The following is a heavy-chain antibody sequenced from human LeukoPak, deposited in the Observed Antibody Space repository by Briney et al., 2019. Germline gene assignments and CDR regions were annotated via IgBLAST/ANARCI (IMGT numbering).Heavy chain of an antibody. D-gene: IGHD3-22*01. Sequence: SETLSLTCTVSGGSISSGGYYWSWIRQHPGNGLEWIGYIYYSGSTYYNPSLKSRVTISVDTSKNQFSLKLSSVTAADTAVYYCARYYYDSSGYLPYYYYGMDVWGQGTTVTVSS. CDR3: ARYYYDSSGYLPYYYYGMDV. V-gene: IGHV4-31*03. CDR2: IYYSGST. CDR1: GGSISSGGYY. J-gene: IGHJ6*02.